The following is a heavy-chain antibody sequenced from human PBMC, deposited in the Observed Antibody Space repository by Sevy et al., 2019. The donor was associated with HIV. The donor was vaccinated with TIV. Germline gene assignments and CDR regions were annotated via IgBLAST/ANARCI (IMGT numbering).Heavy chain of an antibody. V-gene: IGHV3-21*01. J-gene: IGHJ4*02. D-gene: IGHD3-10*01. CDR1: GFTFNYHF. CDR3: ARGDYYGSLYYFEY. Sequence: GGSLRLSCAASGFTFNYHFMNWVRQVPGKGLEWVSYISSASSYINYSDSVKGRFTISRDNAKNLVFLEMNNLRPEDTAVYFCARGDYYGSLYYFEYWGQGTLVTVSS. CDR2: ISSASSYI.